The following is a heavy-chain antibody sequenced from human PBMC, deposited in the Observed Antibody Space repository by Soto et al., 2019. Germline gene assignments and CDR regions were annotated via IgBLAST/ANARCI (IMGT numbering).Heavy chain of an antibody. Sequence: PSETLSLTCTVSGGSISSYYWSWIRQPPGKGLEWIGYIYNSGTTNYNPSLKSRVTISVDTSKNQISLKPSSVTAADSAVYYCARDRHGGLLGFDPWGQGTLVTVSS. CDR1: GGSISSYY. CDR3: ARDRHGGLLGFDP. D-gene: IGHD1-26*01. J-gene: IGHJ5*02. V-gene: IGHV4-59*01. CDR2: IYNSGTT.